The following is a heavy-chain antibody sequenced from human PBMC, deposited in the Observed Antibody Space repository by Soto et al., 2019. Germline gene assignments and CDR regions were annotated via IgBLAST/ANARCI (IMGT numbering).Heavy chain of an antibody. V-gene: IGHV3-30-3*01. CDR2: ISYDGSNK. CDR3: AKDIPNSSGWYPGIVPEFDY. J-gene: IGHJ4*02. CDR1: GFTFSSYA. D-gene: IGHD6-19*01. Sequence: GGSLRLSCAASGFTFSSYAMHWVRQAPGKGLEWVAVISYDGSNKYYADSVKGRFTISRDNSKNTLYLQMNSLRAEDTAVYYCAKDIPNSSGWYPGIVPEFDYWGQGTLVTVSS.